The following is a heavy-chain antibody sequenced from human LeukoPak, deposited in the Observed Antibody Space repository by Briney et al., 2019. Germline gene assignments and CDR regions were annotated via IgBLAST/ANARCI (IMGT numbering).Heavy chain of an antibody. V-gene: IGHV1-2*02. J-gene: IGHJ3*02. D-gene: IGHD3-22*01. CDR2: INPDSGAT. Sequence: ASVKVSCKASGYTFTGYYMHWVRQAPGQGLEWMGWINPDSGATSYAQTFQGRVTMTRDTSISTAYMELSRLRSDDTAVYYCAARIGYYYDSSGYPDAFDIWGQGTMVTVSS. CDR1: GYTFTGYY. CDR3: AARIGYYYDSSGYPDAFDI.